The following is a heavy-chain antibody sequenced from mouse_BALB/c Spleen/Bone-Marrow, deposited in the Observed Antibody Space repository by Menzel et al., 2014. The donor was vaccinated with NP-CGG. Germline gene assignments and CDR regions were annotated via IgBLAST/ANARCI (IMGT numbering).Heavy chain of an antibody. CDR3: VRQRYYYGSSDWYFDV. CDR1: GFTFNTYA. J-gene: IGHJ1*01. V-gene: IGHV10-1*02. D-gene: IGHD1-1*01. CDR2: IRSKSNNYAT. Sequence: EVKLVESGGGLVQPKGSLKLSCAASGFTFNTYAMNWVRQAPGKGLEWVARIRSKSNNYATYYADSVKDRFTISRDDSQSMLCLQMNNLKTEDTAMYYCVRQRYYYGSSDWYFDVWGAGTTVTVSS.